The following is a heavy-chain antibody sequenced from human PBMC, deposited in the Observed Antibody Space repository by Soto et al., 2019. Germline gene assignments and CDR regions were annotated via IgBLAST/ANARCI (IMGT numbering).Heavy chain of an antibody. J-gene: IGHJ4*02. V-gene: IGHV3-74*01. D-gene: IGHD2-2*01. CDR3: VKVSARGVGVPQFYFDS. CDR2: INADGTST. Sequence: DVQLVESGGGLVQPGGSLRLSCAASGFTFSNSWMHWVRQVSGKGLEWVSRINADGTSTSYADSVKGRFTISRDNAKNTLYLHVNSLRAEDTALYYCVKVSARGVGVPQFYFDSWGQGALVTVSS. CDR1: GFTFSNSW.